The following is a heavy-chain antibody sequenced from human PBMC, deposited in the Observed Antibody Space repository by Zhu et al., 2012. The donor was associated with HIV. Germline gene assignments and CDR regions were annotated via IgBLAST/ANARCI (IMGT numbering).Heavy chain of an antibody. Sequence: QVQLQESGPGLVKPSETLSLTCTVSGGSISSHYWSWIRQPPGKGLEWIGYIYYSGSTNYNPSLKSRVTISVDTSKNQFSLKLSSVTAADTAVYYCARDIYLWGRGTLVTVSS. V-gene: IGHV4-59*11. D-gene: IGHD3-9*01. J-gene: IGHJ2*01. CDR1: GGSISSHY. CDR3: ARDIYL. CDR2: IYYSGST.